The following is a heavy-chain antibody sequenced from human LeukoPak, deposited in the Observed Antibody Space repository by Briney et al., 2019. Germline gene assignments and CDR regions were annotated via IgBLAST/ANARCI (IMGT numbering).Heavy chain of an antibody. CDR1: GYTFTDYG. CDR3: ARDNNYYDSGGYWRDEY. V-gene: IGHV1-18*01. CDR2: INGYNGNT. Sequence: ASVKVSCKASGYTFTDYGFTWVRQAPGQGLEWMGWINGYNGNTNYAQNFQGRVTMTTDTSTNTAYMELRSLRSDDTAVYYCARDNNYYDSGGYWRDEYCGQGTLVAVSS. D-gene: IGHD3-22*01. J-gene: IGHJ4*02.